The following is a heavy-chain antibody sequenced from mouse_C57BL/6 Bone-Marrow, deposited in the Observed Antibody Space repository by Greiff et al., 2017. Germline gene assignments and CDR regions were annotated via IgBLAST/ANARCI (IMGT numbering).Heavy chain of an antibody. D-gene: IGHD1-1*01. Sequence: QVHVKQSGPGLVQPSQSLSITCTVSGFSLTSYGVHWVRQSPGKGLEWLGVIWSGGSTDYNAAFISRLSISKDNSKSQVFFKMNSLQAYDTAIYYCARNGKLRSPYFDYWGQGTTLTVSS. CDR2: IWSGGST. J-gene: IGHJ2*01. CDR3: ARNGKLRSPYFDY. V-gene: IGHV2-2*01. CDR1: GFSLTSYG.